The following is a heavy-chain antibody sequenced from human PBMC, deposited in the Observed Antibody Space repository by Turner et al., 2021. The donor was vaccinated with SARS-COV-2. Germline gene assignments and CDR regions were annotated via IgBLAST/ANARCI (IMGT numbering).Heavy chain of an antibody. CDR1: GVTVSSNY. D-gene: IGHD3-16*01. Sequence: EVQLVESGGGLVQPGGSLSLPCAASGVTVSSNYMSWVRQAPGKGLEWVSVIYSGGSTYYADSVKGRFTISRHNSKNTLYLQMNSLRAEDTAVYYCARDLVSNGMDVWGQGTTVTVSS. CDR2: IYSGGST. J-gene: IGHJ6*02. V-gene: IGHV3-53*04. CDR3: ARDLVSNGMDV.